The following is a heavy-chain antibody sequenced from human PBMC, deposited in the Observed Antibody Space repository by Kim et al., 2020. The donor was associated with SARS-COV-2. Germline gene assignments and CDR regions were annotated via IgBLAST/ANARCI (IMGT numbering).Heavy chain of an antibody. CDR3: ARDRPYYYGSGSYGYYGMDG. CDR1: GYTFTSYA. D-gene: IGHD3-10*01. CDR2: INAGNGNT. Sequence: ASVKVSCKASGYTFTSYAMHWVRQAPGQRLEWMGWINAGNGNTKYSQKFQGRVTITRDTSASTAYMELSSLRSEDTAVYYCARDRPYYYGSGSYGYYGMDGWGQGTTVTVSS. V-gene: IGHV1-3*01. J-gene: IGHJ6*02.